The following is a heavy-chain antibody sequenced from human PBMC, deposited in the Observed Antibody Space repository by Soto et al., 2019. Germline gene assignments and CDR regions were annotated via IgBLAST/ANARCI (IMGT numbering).Heavy chain of an antibody. V-gene: IGHV1-58*01. D-gene: IGHD3-3*01. CDR3: ARDGTIFGVVIPYYYGMDV. CDR2: IVVGSGNT. Sequence: SVKVSCKASGFTFTSSAVQWVRQARGQRLEWIGWIVVGSGNTNYAQKFQGRVTITADKSTSTAYMELSSLRSEDTAVYYCARDGTIFGVVIPYYYGMDVWGQGTTVTVSS. CDR1: GFTFTSSA. J-gene: IGHJ6*02.